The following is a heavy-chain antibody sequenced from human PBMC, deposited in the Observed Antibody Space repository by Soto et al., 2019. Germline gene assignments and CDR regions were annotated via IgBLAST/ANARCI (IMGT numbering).Heavy chain of an antibody. V-gene: IGHV2-70*11. D-gene: IGHD4-17*01. J-gene: IGHJ4*02. CDR2: IDWDDDK. CDR1: GFSLSTSGMC. Sequence: SGPTLVNPTQTLTLTCTFSGFSLSTSGMCVSWIRQPPGKALEWLARIDWDDDKYYSTSLKTRLTISKDTSKNQVVLTMTNMDPVDTATYYCARSGVATVVTQGFDYWGQGTLVTVSS. CDR3: ARSGVATVVTQGFDY.